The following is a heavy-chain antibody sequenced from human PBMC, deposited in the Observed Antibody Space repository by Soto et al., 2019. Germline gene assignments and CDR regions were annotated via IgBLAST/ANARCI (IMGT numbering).Heavy chain of an antibody. Sequence: PSETLFLTCTVSGGSISSYYWSWIRQPPGKGLEWIGYIYYSGSTNYNPSLKSRVTISVDTSKNQFSLKLSSVTAADTAVYYCARDMGNCGFIYCSGGSCYCWFDPSGQGTLVTVSS. CDR2: IYYSGST. V-gene: IGHV4-59*01. J-gene: IGHJ5*02. D-gene: IGHD2-15*01. CDR3: ARDMGNCGFIYCSGGSCYCWFDP. CDR1: GGSISSYY.